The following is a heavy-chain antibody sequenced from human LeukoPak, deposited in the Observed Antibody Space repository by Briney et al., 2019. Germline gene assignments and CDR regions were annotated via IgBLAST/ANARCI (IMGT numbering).Heavy chain of an antibody. CDR2: IYSSGST. D-gene: IGHD6-6*01. J-gene: IGHJ5*02. CDR1: GFTVSSNY. CDR3: ARSYSSSFDWFDP. Sequence: PGGSLRLSCAASGFTVSSNYMSWVRQAPGKGLEWVSVIYSSGSTYYADSVKGRFTISRDNSKNTLYLQMNSLRAEDTAVYYCARSYSSSFDWFDPWGQGTLVTVSS. V-gene: IGHV3-53*01.